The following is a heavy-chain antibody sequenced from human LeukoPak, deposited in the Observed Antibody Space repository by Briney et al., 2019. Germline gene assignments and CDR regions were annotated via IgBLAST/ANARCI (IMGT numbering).Heavy chain of an antibody. Sequence: SETLSLTCTVSGGSISSGDYYWSWIRQPPGKGLEWIGYIYYSGSTYYNPSLKSRVTISVDTSKNQFSLKLSSVTAADTAVYYCARGADEGESEDYYYYMDVWGKGTTVTVSS. V-gene: IGHV4-30-4*02. J-gene: IGHJ6*03. D-gene: IGHD3-10*01. CDR1: GGSISSGDYY. CDR3: ARGADEGESEDYYYYMDV. CDR2: IYYSGST.